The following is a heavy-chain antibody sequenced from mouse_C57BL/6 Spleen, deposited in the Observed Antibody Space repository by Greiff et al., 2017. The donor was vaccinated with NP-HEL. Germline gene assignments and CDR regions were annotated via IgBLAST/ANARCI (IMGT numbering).Heavy chain of an antibody. Sequence: VQLQQPGAELVKPGASVKLSCKASGYTFTSYWMHWVKQRPGQGLEWIGMIHPNSGSTNYNEKFKSKATLTVDKSSSTAYMQLSSLTSEDSAVYYCARRYYGSSYYCDYWGQGTTRTVSS. CDR3: ARRYYGSSYYCDY. CDR2: IHPNSGST. J-gene: IGHJ2*01. D-gene: IGHD1-1*01. CDR1: GYTFTSYW. V-gene: IGHV1-64*01.